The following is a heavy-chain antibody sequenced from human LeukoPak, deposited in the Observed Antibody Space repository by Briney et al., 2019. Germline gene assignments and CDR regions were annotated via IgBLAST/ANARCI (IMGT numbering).Heavy chain of an antibody. J-gene: IGHJ6*03. Sequence: GGSLRLSCAASGFTISGSAMHWVRQASGKGLEWVGRIRSKANSYATAYAASVKGRFTISRDDSKNTAYLQMNSLKTEDTAVYYCTRRPGYCSGGSCTGDYYYYYYMDVWGKGTTVTVSS. CDR1: GFTISGSA. CDR2: IRSKANSYAT. V-gene: IGHV3-73*01. D-gene: IGHD2-15*01. CDR3: TRRPGYCSGGSCTGDYYYYYYMDV.